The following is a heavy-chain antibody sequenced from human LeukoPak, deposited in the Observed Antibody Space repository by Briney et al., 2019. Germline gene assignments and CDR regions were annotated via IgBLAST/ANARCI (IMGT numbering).Heavy chain of an antibody. V-gene: IGHV3-64D*09. CDR3: VKENLRSGSYQYFDY. CDR1: GFTFSSYV. CDR2: ISTNGGTT. Sequence: GGSLRLSCSASGFTFSSYVMHWVRQAPGKGLEYVSAISTNGGTTYYADSVKGRLTISRDNSKNTLYLQMSSLRAEDTAVYYCVKENLRSGSYQYFDYWGQGTLVTVSS. J-gene: IGHJ4*02. D-gene: IGHD3-10*02.